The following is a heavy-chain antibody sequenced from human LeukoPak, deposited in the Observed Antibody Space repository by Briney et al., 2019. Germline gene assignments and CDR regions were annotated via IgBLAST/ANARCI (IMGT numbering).Heavy chain of an antibody. V-gene: IGHV1-69*13. CDR1: GGTFSSYA. CDR3: ARRGGSGSSKYYYYMDV. Sequence: GASVKVSCKASGGTFSSYAISWVRQAPGQGLEWMGGIIPIFGTANYAQKFQGRVTITADESTSTAYMELSSLRSEDTAVYYCARRGGSGSSKYYYYMDVWGKGTTVTISS. CDR2: IIPIFGTA. J-gene: IGHJ6*03. D-gene: IGHD3-10*01.